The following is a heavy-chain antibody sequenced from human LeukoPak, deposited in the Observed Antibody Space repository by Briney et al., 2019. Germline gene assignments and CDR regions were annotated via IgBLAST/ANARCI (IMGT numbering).Heavy chain of an antibody. D-gene: IGHD6-13*01. Sequence: PGGSLRLSCAASGFTFSSYSMNWVRQAPGKGLEWVSSISSSSSYIYYADSVKGRFTISRDNAKNSLYLQMNSLRAEDTALYYCARWVIYSSQTRYYFYYMDVWGKGNTVTVSS. CDR2: ISSSSSYI. CDR3: ARWVIYSSQTRYYFYYMDV. V-gene: IGHV3-21*04. CDR1: GFTFSSYS. J-gene: IGHJ6*03.